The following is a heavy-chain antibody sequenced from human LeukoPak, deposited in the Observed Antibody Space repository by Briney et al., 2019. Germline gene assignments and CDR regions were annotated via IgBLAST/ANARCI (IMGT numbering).Heavy chain of an antibody. CDR3: ARVRRGYCSGGSCYGGYYYYGMDV. CDR2: INHSGST. Sequence: SETLSLTCAAYGGSFSGYYWSWIRQPPGKGLEWIGEINHSGSTNYNPSLKSRVAISVDTSKNQFSLKLSSVTAADTAVYYCARVRRGYCSGGSCYGGYYYYGMDVWGQGTTVTVSS. J-gene: IGHJ6*02. D-gene: IGHD2-15*01. V-gene: IGHV4-34*01. CDR1: GGSFSGYY.